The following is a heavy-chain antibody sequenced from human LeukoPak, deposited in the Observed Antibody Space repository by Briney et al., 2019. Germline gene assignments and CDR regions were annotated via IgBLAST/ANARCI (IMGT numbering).Heavy chain of an antibody. D-gene: IGHD1-26*01. CDR2: IWYDGSNK. CDR3: ARAVGPFDY. J-gene: IGHJ4*02. V-gene: IGHV3-33*01. CDR1: GFPFSSYG. Sequence: PGRSLRLSCVASGFPFSSYGMHWVRQAPGRGLEWVAVIWYDGSNKYYADSMKGRFTISRDNSKNTLYLQMNNLRAEDTVVYYCARAVGPFDYWGQGTLVTVSS.